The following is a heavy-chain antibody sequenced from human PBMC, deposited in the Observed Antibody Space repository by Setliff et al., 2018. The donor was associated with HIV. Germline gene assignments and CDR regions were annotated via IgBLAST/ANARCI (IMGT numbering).Heavy chain of an antibody. CDR1: GGSFSGYY. D-gene: IGHD6-13*01. Sequence: PSETLSLTCAVYGGSFSGYYWSWIRQPPGKGLEWIGEINHSGSTNYNPSLKSRVIISVDTSKNQFSLKLSSVTAADTAVYYCTRAEQQLPYYYYYYGMDVRGQGTTVTVSS. CDR2: INHSGST. CDR3: TRAEQQLPYYYYYYGMDV. J-gene: IGHJ6*02. V-gene: IGHV4-34*01.